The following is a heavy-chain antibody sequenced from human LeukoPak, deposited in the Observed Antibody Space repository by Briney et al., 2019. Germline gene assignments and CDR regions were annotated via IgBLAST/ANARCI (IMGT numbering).Heavy chain of an antibody. CDR1: GSTFSSYE. D-gene: IGHD5-18*01. CDR2: ISSSGSTI. CDR3: AKEIRGYSYGLGY. J-gene: IGHJ4*02. Sequence: PGGSLRLSCAASGSTFSSYEMNWVRQAPGKGLEWVSYISSSGSTIYYADSVKGRFTISRDNAKNSLYLQMNSLRAEDTALYYCAKEIRGYSYGLGYWGQGTLVTVSS. V-gene: IGHV3-48*03.